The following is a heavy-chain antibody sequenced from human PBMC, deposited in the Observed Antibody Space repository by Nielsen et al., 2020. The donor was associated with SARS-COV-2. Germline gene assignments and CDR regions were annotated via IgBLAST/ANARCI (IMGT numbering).Heavy chain of an antibody. CDR2: IYTSGST. J-gene: IGHJ4*02. CDR1: GGSISRGSYY. D-gene: IGHD4-17*01. V-gene: IGHV4-61*02. CDR3: ARGDNDYGGYDD. Sequence: SETLSLTCSVSGGSISRGSYYWYWIRQPAGKGLEWIGRIYTSGSTDYNPSLKSRVTISVDTSKNQFSLKLSSVTAADTAVYYCARGDNDYGGYDDWGQGTLVTVSS.